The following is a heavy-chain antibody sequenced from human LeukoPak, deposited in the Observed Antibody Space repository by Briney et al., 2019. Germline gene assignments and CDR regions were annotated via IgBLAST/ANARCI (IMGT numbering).Heavy chain of an antibody. CDR3: ARENTGFDY. J-gene: IGHJ4*02. CDR1: GFTFSGYW. D-gene: IGHD4-17*01. CDR2: INSDGSST. Sequence: GGSLRLSCAASGFTFSGYWMHWVRQAPGKGLVWVSLINSDGSSTSYADSVKGRFTISRDNAKNTVYLQMNSLRAEDTAVHYCARENTGFDYWGQGTLVIVSS. V-gene: IGHV3-74*01.